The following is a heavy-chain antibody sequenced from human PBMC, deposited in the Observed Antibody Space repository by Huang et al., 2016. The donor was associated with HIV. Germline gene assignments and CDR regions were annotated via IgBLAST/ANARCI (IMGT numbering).Heavy chain of an antibody. V-gene: IGHV1-24*01. J-gene: IGHJ4*02. CDR3: ATVYRRFRNHDSGDYYFDY. CDR2: FEPEEGAT. CDR1: GYTLTELS. D-gene: IGHD3-22*01. Sequence: QVQLVQSGAEVKKPGASVKVSCKVSGYTLTELSMHWVRQAPGKGLEWMGGFEPEEGATIDAQKFQGRVTMTEDTSTDTAYMELSSLRSEETAVYYCATVYRRFRNHDSGDYYFDYWDQGTLVTVSS.